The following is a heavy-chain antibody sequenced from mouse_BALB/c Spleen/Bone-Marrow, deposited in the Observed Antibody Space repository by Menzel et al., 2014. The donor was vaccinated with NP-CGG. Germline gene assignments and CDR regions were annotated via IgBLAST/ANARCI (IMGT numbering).Heavy chain of an antibody. CDR1: GFTFTDYY. Sequence: EVKLVESGGGLVQPGGSLRLSCATSGFTFTDYYMSWVRQPPGKALEWLGFIRNKANGHTTEYSASVKGRFTISRDNSQSILHLQMNTLRAEDSATYYCATGWFAYWGQGTLVTVSA. CDR2: IRNKANGHTT. J-gene: IGHJ3*01. V-gene: IGHV7-3*02. CDR3: ATGWFAY.